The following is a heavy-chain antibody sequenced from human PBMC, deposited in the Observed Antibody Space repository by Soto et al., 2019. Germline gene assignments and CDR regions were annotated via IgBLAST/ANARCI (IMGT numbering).Heavy chain of an antibody. V-gene: IGHV1-69*04. J-gene: IGHJ2*01. CDR3: ARVPPGNWYFDL. CDR2: IIPILGIA. Sequence: ASVKVSCKASGGTFSSYAISWVRQAPGQGLEWMGRIIPILGIANYAQKFQGRVTITADKSTSTAYMELSSLRSEDTAVYYCARVPPGNWYFDLWGRGTLVTVSS. D-gene: IGHD6-13*01. CDR1: GGTFSSYA.